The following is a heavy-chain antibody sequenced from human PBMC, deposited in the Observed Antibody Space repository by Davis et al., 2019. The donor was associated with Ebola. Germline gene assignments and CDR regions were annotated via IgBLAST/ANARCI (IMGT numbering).Heavy chain of an antibody. V-gene: IGHV3-9*01. J-gene: IGHJ3*01. CDR1: GFTFDDYA. Sequence: SLKISCAASGFTFDDYAMHWVRQAPGKGLEWVSGISWNSGSIGYADSVKGRFTISRDNSKNTLYLQMNSLRAEDTAVYYCVKDVEDYGDLHDAFDVWGQGTMVTVSS. CDR2: ISWNSGSI. CDR3: VKDVEDYGDLHDAFDV. D-gene: IGHD4-17*01.